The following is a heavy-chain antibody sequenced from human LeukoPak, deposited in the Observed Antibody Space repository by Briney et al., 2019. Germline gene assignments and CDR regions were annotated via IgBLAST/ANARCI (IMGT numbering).Heavy chain of an antibody. CDR2: IYYSGST. J-gene: IGHJ4*02. CDR1: GGSISSSSYY. CDR3: ARLYYYDSSGYGYYFDY. Sequence: SEPLSLTCTVSGGSISSSSYYWGWLRQPPGKGLEWIGSIYYSGSTYYNPSLKSRVPISVHTPKTQFTLKLSSVTAADTAVYYCARLYYYDSSGYGYYFDYWGQGALVTVSS. D-gene: IGHD3-22*01. V-gene: IGHV4-39*06.